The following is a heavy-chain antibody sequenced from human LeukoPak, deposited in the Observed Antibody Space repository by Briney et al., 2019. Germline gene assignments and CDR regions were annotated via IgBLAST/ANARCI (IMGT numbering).Heavy chain of an antibody. CDR2: IWYDGSNK. J-gene: IGHJ3*02. D-gene: IGHD2-21*02. CDR1: GFTFSSYG. V-gene: IGHV3-33*01. CDR3: ARDQSPYCGGDCFGTRPSSAFEI. Sequence: PGGSLRLSCAASGFTFSSYGTHWVRHAPGKGLEWVAVIWYDGSNKYYADSVKGRFTISRDNSKNTLYLQMNSLRAEDTAVYYCARDQSPYCGGDCFGTRPSSAFEIWGQGTMVTVSS.